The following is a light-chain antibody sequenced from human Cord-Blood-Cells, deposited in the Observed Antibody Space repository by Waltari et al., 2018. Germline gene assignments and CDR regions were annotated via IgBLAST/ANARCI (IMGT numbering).Light chain of an antibody. V-gene: IGLV2-11*01. CDR1: SSAVGGYNY. J-gene: IGLJ2*01. CDR2: DVS. Sequence: QSALPPPRSVSGSPGQSVTISCTGTSSAVGGYNYVSWYQQHPGKAPKLMIYDVSKRPSGVPDRFSGSKSGNTASLTISGLQAEDEADYSCCSYAGSYTVVFGGGTKLTVL. CDR3: CSYAGSYTVV.